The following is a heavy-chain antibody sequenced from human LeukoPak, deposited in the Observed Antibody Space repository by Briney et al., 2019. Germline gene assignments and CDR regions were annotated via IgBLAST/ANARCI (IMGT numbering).Heavy chain of an antibody. CDR3: ARETIAAARIFWD. CDR2: INPNSGGT. D-gene: IGHD6-13*01. V-gene: IGHV1-2*02. J-gene: IGHJ4*02. CDR1: GYTFTGYY. Sequence: ASVKVSCKASGYTFTGYYMHWVRQAPGQGLEWMGWINPNSGGTNYAQKFQGRVTMTRDTSISTAYMELSRLRSDNTAVYYCARETIAAARIFWDWGQGTLVTVSS.